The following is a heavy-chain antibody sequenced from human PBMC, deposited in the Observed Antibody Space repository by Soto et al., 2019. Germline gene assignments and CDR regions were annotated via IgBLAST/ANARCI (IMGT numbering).Heavy chain of an antibody. CDR3: AREKVECSGGSCSRSGVDY. D-gene: IGHD2-15*01. V-gene: IGHV3-21*01. CDR2: ISSSSSYI. Sequence: GGSLRLSCAASGFTFSSYSMNWVRQAPGKGLEWVSSISSSSSYIYYADSVKGRFTISRDNAKNSLYLQMNSLRAEDTAVYYCAREKVECSGGSCSRSGVDYWGQGTLVTVSS. J-gene: IGHJ4*02. CDR1: GFTFSSYS.